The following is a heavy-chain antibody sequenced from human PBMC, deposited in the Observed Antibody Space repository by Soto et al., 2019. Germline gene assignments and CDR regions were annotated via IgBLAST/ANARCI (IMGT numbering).Heavy chain of an antibody. CDR3: ATLWFGEADY. CDR2: IYYSGST. J-gene: IGHJ4*02. Sequence: QLQLQESGPGLVKPSETLSLTCTVSGGSISSSYYWGWIRQPPGKGLEWIGSIYYSGSTYYNPSRRSRVTISVDTSKNQFSLKLSAVTAADTAVYYCATLWFGEADYWGQGTLVTVSS. CDR1: GGSISSSYY. D-gene: IGHD3-10*01. V-gene: IGHV4-39*01.